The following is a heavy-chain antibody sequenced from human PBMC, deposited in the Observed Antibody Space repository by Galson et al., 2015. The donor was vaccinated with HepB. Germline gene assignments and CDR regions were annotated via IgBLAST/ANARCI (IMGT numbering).Heavy chain of an antibody. D-gene: IGHD6-13*01. CDR3: AKRAQYSSTWGRTRFSSYFDIDV. V-gene: IGHV3-30*18. CDR2: ISYDGSGE. CDR1: GFTFSRYD. Sequence: SLRLSCAAPGFTFSRYDMHWVRQAPGKGLEWVALISYDGSGEYCADSVKGRFIISRDNSKNTLYLQMNSLRAEDTAVYYCAKRAQYSSTWGRTRFSSYFDIDVWGQGTTVTVSS. J-gene: IGHJ6*02.